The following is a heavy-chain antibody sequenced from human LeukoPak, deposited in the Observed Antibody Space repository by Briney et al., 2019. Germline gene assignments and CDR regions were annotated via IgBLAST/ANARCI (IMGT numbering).Heavy chain of an antibody. J-gene: IGHJ4*02. CDR2: ISPNSGGT. CDR3: AASAVAGDYFDY. Sequence: ASVKVSCKASGYTFTGYYMHWVRQAPGQGLEWMGWISPNSGGTNYAHKFQGRVTMTRDTSISTAYMELSRLRSDDTAVYYCAASAVAGDYFDYWGQGTLVTVSS. CDR1: GYTFTGYY. V-gene: IGHV1-2*02. D-gene: IGHD6-19*01.